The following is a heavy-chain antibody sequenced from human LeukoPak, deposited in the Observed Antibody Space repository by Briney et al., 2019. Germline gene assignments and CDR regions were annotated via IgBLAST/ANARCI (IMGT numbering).Heavy chain of an antibody. CDR2: ISRSASNI. V-gene: IGHV3-21*01. Sequence: GGSLRLSCVASGFSFSSYNMNWVRQAPGKGLEWVSSISRSASNIYYADSVKGRFTISRDNAKNSFYLQMNSLRAVETAVFYCARDPEGFGATYFDYWGQGTLVTVSS. CDR1: GFSFSSYN. J-gene: IGHJ4*02. CDR3: ARDPEGFGATYFDY. D-gene: IGHD3-16*01.